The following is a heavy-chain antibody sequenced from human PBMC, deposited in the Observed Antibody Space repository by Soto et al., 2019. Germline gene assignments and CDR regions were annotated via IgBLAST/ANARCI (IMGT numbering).Heavy chain of an antibody. D-gene: IGHD3-9*01. J-gene: IGHJ3*02. CDR1: GFTFSSYG. V-gene: IGHV3-30*18. Sequence: GGSLRLSCAASGFTFSSYGMHWVRQAPGKGLEWVAVISYDGSNKYYAYSVKGRFTISRDNSKNTLYLQMNSLRAEDTAVYYCAKDRDDILTGYGHDAFDIWGQGTMVTVSS. CDR3: AKDRDDILTGYGHDAFDI. CDR2: ISYDGSNK.